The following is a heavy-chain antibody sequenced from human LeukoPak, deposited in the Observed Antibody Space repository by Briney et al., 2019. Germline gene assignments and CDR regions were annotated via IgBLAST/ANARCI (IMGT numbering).Heavy chain of an antibody. D-gene: IGHD4-17*01. Sequence: AAALMISCTAAGYISTSYWLSWVRHLARKGVGWMGRNDPSGSYTDYNPSFQRDVTTTADNSITTAYLQWSSLKAPDTAMYDCARSSMTSVKPGVFGFGGQGTVVSVSS. CDR2: NDPSGSYT. V-gene: IGHV5-10-1*01. J-gene: IGHJ4*02. CDR3: ARSSMTSVKPGVFGF. CDR1: GYISTSYW.